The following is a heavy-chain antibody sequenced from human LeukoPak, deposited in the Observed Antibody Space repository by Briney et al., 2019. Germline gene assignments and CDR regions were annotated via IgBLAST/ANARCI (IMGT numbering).Heavy chain of an antibody. CDR3: AKDSLMLGSDY. Sequence: GGSLRLSCAASGFTFSNAWMSWVRQAPGKGLEWVGRIKSKTDGGTTDYAAPVKGRFTISRDDSKNTLYLQMNSLRAEDTAVYYCAKDSLMLGSDYWGQGTLVTVSS. J-gene: IGHJ4*02. CDR2: IKSKTDGGTT. V-gene: IGHV3-15*01. CDR1: GFTFSNAW. D-gene: IGHD3-10*01.